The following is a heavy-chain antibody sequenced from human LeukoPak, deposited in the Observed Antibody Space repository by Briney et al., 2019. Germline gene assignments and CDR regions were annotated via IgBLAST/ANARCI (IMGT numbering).Heavy chain of an antibody. J-gene: IGHJ4*02. CDR1: GFTFSSYN. V-gene: IGHV3-21*01. Sequence: GGSLRLSCAASGFTFSSYNMNWVRQAPGKGLEWVSSISSSSSYIYYADSVKGRFIISRDNAKNSLYLQMNSLRAEDTAVYWCARDYIAYDPLDYWGQGTLVTVSS. CDR2: ISSSSSYI. CDR3: ARDYIAYDPLDY. D-gene: IGHD3-3*01.